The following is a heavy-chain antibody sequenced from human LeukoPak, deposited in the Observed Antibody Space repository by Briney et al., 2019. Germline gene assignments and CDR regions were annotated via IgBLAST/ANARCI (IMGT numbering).Heavy chain of an antibody. Sequence: PGGSLRLSCSASGFTFSSSWMSWVRQAPGKGLEWVSYISSSGSTIYYADSVKGRFTISRDNAKNSLYLQMNSLRAEDTAVYYCARAHYYDSRFDYWGQGTLVTVSS. J-gene: IGHJ4*02. CDR3: ARAHYYDSRFDY. CDR1: GFTFSSSW. D-gene: IGHD3-22*01. CDR2: ISSSGSTI. V-gene: IGHV3-48*04.